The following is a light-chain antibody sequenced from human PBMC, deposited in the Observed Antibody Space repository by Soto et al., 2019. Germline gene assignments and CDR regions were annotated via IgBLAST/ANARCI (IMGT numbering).Light chain of an antibody. CDR2: LGS. J-gene: IGKJ4*01. CDR1: QSLLYSDGNNY. V-gene: IGKV2-28*01. Sequence: EIVMTQSPLSLPVTPGEPASISCKSSQSLLYSDGNNYLDWYLQKPGQSPQLLIHLGSNRASGVXDXXSGSGSGTDFTLRISRVEAEDVGVYFCMQALETPLTFGGGTKVEIK. CDR3: MQALETPLT.